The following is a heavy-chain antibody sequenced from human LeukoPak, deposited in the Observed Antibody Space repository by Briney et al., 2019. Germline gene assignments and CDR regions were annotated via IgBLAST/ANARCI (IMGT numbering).Heavy chain of an antibody. J-gene: IGHJ3*02. CDR2: ISSSSSTI. CDR1: GFTFSSYS. V-gene: IGHV3-48*02. Sequence: PGGSLRLSCAASGFTFSSYSMNWVRQAPGKGLEWVSYISSSSSTIYYADSVKGRFTIPRDNAKNSLYLQMNSLRDEDTAVYYCARGSSITMIVVARGYAFDIWGQGTMVTVSS. D-gene: IGHD3-22*01. CDR3: ARGSSITMIVVARGYAFDI.